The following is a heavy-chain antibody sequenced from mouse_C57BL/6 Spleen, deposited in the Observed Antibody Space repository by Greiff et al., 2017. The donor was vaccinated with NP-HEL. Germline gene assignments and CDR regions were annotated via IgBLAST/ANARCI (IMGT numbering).Heavy chain of an antibody. Sequence: QVTLKESGAELVKPGASVKMSCKASGYTFTSYWITWVKQRPGQGLEWIGDIYPGSGSTNYNEKFKSKATLTVDTSSSTAYMQLSSLTSEDSAVYYCARDWAPYFDYWGQGTTLTVSS. CDR3: ARDWAPYFDY. CDR2: IYPGSGST. J-gene: IGHJ2*01. V-gene: IGHV1-55*01. D-gene: IGHD4-1*01. CDR1: GYTFTSYW.